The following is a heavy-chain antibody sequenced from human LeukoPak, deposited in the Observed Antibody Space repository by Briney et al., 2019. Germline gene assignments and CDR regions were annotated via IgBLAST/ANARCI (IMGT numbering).Heavy chain of an antibody. Sequence: WASVKVSCKASGYTFTGYYMHWVRQAPGQGLEWMGWINPNSGGTNYAQKFQGRVTMTRDTSISTAYMELSRLRSDDTAVYYCARASRGRYSSGWLLSGFDYWGQGTLVTVSS. J-gene: IGHJ4*02. CDR3: ARASRGRYSSGWLLSGFDY. V-gene: IGHV1-2*02. CDR1: GYTFTGYY. CDR2: INPNSGGT. D-gene: IGHD6-19*01.